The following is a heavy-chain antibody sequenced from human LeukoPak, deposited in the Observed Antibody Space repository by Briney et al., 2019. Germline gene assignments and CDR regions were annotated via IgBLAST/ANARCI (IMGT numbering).Heavy chain of an antibody. V-gene: IGHV4-39*01. Sequence: PSETLSLTCTVSGGSISSSSYYWGWIRQPPGKGLEWIGSIYYSGSTYYNPSLKSRVTISVDTSKNQFSLKLSSVTAADTAVYYCARLGLGGSYWGQGTLVTVSS. CDR2: IYYSGST. CDR1: GGSISSSSYY. D-gene: IGHD3-16*01. CDR3: ARLGLGGSY. J-gene: IGHJ4*02.